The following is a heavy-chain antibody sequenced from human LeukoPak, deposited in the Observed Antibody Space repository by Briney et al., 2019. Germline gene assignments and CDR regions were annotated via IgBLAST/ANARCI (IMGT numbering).Heavy chain of an antibody. D-gene: IGHD3-10*01. CDR3: ASIGSGSHSSYFDY. J-gene: IGHJ4*02. CDR2: IYSGGST. V-gene: IGHV3-53*01. CDR1: GFTVSSNY. Sequence: PGGSLRLSCAASGFTVSSNYMSWVRQAPGKGLEWVSVIYSGGSTYYADSVKGRFTISRDNSKNTLYLQMNSLRAEDTAVYYCASIGSGSHSSYFDYWGQGTLVTVSS.